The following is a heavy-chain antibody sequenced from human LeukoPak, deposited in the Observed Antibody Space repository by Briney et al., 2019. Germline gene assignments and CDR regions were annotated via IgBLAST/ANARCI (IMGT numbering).Heavy chain of an antibody. D-gene: IGHD3-9*01. CDR1: GTSISSYY. Sequence: SETLSLTCIVSGTSISSYYWTWIRQPAGKELEWIGRIYTSGSTNYNPSLKSRVTMSVDTSKNQFSLKLSSVTAADTAVYYCARSLLTQGFDYWGQGTLVTVSS. CDR2: IYTSGST. V-gene: IGHV4-4*07. CDR3: ARSLLTQGFDY. J-gene: IGHJ4*02.